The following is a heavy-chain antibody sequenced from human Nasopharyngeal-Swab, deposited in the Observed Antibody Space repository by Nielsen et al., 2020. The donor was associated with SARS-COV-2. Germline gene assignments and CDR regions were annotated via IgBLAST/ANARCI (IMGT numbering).Heavy chain of an antibody. J-gene: IGHJ4*02. V-gene: IGHV3-33*01. CDR2: IWYDGSNK. CDR3: ARDFPFGGDVVY. CDR1: GFTFSSYG. D-gene: IGHD3-10*01. Sequence: GESLKISCAASGFTFSSYGMHWVCQAPGKGLEWVAVIWYDGSNKYYADCVKGRFTISRDNSKNTLYLQMNSLRAEDTAVYYCARDFPFGGDVVYWGQGTLVTVSS.